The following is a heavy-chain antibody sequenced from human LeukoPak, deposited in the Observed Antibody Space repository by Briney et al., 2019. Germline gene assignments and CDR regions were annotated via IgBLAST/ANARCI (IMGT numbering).Heavy chain of an antibody. CDR2: IIPIFGTA. J-gene: IGHJ3*02. Sequence: SVKVSCKASGGTFSSYTISWVRDAPGQGLEWMGGIIPIFGTANYAQKFQGRVTITADESTSTAYMELSSLRSEDTAVYYLSRRRNGMGAAIDTSGDGTIVTVSS. D-gene: IGHD3-16*01. CDR1: GGTFSSYT. V-gene: IGHV1-69*01. CDR3: SRRRNGMGAAIDT.